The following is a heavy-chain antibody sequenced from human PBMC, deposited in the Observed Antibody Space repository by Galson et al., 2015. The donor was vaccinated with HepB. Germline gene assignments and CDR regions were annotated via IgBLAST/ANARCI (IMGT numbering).Heavy chain of an antibody. J-gene: IGHJ4*02. Sequence: SLRLSCAASGFTFTDHYMSWTRQAPGKGLEWVSYISGSGSFINYADSVKGRFTMSRDNAQNSVYLQLNSLRVEDTAVYYCARERQFLRDFDSWGQGTLVTVSS. CDR3: ARERQFLRDFDS. CDR1: GFTFTDHY. V-gene: IGHV3-11*01. CDR2: ISGSGSFI. D-gene: IGHD6-19*01.